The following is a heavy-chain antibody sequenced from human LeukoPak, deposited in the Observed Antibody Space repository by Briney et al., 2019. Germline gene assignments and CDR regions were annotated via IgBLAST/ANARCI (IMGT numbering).Heavy chain of an antibody. J-gene: IGHJ1*01. CDR2: ISASGGST. CDR3: AKDGSSRWQVKYFQH. CDR1: GFTFTTYA. V-gene: IGHV3-23*01. D-gene: IGHD6-13*01. Sequence: GGSLRLSCAASGFTFTTYAMSWVRQAPGKGLEWVSSISASGGSTYYADSVEGRFTISRDYSKNTLYLQMNSLRAEDTALYYCAKDGSSRWQVKYFQHWGQGTLVTVSS.